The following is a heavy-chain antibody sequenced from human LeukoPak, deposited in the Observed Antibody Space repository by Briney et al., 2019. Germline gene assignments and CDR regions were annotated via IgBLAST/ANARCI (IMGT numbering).Heavy chain of an antibody. Sequence: GASVKVSCKALGYTFTDHYFHWLRQAPGQGLEWMGWIHPGRGDTNYAQKFQGRVTMTRDTSITTAYMELSRLTSDDTAVYYCARTRGGYSYGYPGYFQHWGQGTLVTVSS. CDR3: ARTRGGYSYGYPGYFQH. CDR1: GYTFTDHY. CDR2: IHPGRGDT. J-gene: IGHJ1*01. D-gene: IGHD5-18*01. V-gene: IGHV1-2*02.